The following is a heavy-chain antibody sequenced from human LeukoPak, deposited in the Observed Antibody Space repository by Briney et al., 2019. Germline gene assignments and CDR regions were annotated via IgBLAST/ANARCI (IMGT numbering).Heavy chain of an antibody. J-gene: IGHJ4*02. CDR2: IYYSGST. CDR1: GGSISSGDYY. CDR3: ARVLKAGNSGYYSDY. Sequence: PSQTLSLTCTVSGGSISSGDYYWSWIRQPPGKGLEWIGYIYYSGSTNYNPSLNSRVTISVDTSKNQFSLKVSSVTATDTALYYCARVLKAGNSGYYSDYWGPGTLVTVSS. V-gene: IGHV4-30-4*01. D-gene: IGHD3-10*01.